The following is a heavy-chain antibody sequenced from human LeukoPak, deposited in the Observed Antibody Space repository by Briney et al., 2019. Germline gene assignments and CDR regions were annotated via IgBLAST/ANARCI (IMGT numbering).Heavy chain of an antibody. Sequence: SETLSLTCTVSGGSISSSSYYWGWIRQTPGKGLEWIGTMYYSGSTNYNPSLKSRVTLSIDTPKNQFSLRLSSVTAADTAVYYCASKSTAWTIDYWGQGTPVTVSS. V-gene: IGHV4-39*01. D-gene: IGHD3/OR15-3a*01. CDR2: MYYSGST. J-gene: IGHJ4*02. CDR3: ASKSTAWTIDY. CDR1: GGSISSSSYY.